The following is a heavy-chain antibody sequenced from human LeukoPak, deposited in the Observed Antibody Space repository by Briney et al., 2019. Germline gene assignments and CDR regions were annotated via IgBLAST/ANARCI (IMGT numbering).Heavy chain of an antibody. V-gene: IGHV3-23*01. CDR1: GFTFSTYA. CDR3: AKEERVGITPPFFDY. D-gene: IGHD1-26*01. J-gene: IGHJ4*02. CDR2: ISGTSDGT. Sequence: AGGSLRLSCAASGFTFSTYAMSWVRQAPGKGLEWVSAISGTSDGTYYADSVKGRFTISRDNSKNTLYLQMNSLRAEDTAVYYCAKEERVGITPPFFDYWGQGTLVTVSS.